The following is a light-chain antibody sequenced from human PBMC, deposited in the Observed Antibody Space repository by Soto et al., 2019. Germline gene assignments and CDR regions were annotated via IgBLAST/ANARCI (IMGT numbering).Light chain of an antibody. J-gene: IGKJ2*01. Sequence: ETVMTQSPATLSVSPGERATLSCRASQSVSANLVWYQQKPGQPPRLLIYGASTRASGTPARFSGSGSGTEFTLTISSLQSEDFAVYYCQQRSNWPPMYTFGQGTKLEIK. V-gene: IGKV3-15*01. CDR3: QQRSNWPPMYT. CDR1: QSVSAN. CDR2: GAS.